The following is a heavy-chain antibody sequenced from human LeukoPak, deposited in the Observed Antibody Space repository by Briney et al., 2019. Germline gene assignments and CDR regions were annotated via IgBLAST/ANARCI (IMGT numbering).Heavy chain of an antibody. CDR1: GFTFSSFA. J-gene: IGHJ2*01. V-gene: IGHV3-21*01. D-gene: IGHD2-8*01. Sequence: GGSLRLSCAASGFTFSSFAMSWVRQAPGKGLEWVSFITSRSNHIYYADSVQGRFTISRDSAKNSLFLQKVSLRAEDTVVYFCAGPYCSNGVCHRWYFDLWGRGTLVTVSS. CDR3: AGPYCSNGVCHRWYFDL. CDR2: ITSRSNHI.